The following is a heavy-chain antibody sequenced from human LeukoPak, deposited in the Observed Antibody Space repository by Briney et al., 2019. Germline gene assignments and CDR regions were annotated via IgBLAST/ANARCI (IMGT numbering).Heavy chain of an antibody. J-gene: IGHJ4*02. V-gene: IGHV3-23*01. CDR2: IGASGGST. D-gene: IGHD2-15*01. CDR3: ARCSGSSTYHSDDY. CDR1: GFTFSSYA. Sequence: GGSLRLSCATSGFTFSSYAMSWVRQAPGKGLEWVSGIGASGGSTYYADSVKGRFTISRDNSKNTLYLQMNSLRAEDTAVYYCARCSGSSTYHSDDYWGQGTLVTVSS.